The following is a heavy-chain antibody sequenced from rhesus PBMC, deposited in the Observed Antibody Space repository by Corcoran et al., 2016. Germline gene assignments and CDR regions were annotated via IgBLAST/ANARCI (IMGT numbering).Heavy chain of an antibody. D-gene: IGHD4-23*01. Sequence: QVQLQQWGEGLVKPSETLSLTRAVYGGSVSGYWWGWTRQPPGKGLEWIGRIRSGGSTNYNPSLKSRVTISIDTSKNQFSLKLSSVTAADTAVYYCARWSNYGYYFDYWGQGVLVTVSS. CDR3: ARWSNYGYYFDY. CDR1: GGSVSGYW. J-gene: IGHJ4*01. CDR2: IRSGGST. V-gene: IGHV4-160*01.